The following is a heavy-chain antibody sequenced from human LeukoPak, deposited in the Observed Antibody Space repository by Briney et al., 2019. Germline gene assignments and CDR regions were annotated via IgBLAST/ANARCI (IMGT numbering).Heavy chain of an antibody. CDR1: GYSISSGYY. J-gene: IGHJ3*02. V-gene: IGHV4-38-2*02. Sequence: SETLSLTCTVSGYSISSGYYWGWIRQPPGKGLEWIGSIYHSGSTYYNPSLKSRVTISVDTSKNQFSLKLSSVTAADTAVYYCARDGLSNYYDSSGYFHDAFDIWGQGTMVTVSS. D-gene: IGHD3-22*01. CDR3: ARDGLSNYYDSSGYFHDAFDI. CDR2: IYHSGST.